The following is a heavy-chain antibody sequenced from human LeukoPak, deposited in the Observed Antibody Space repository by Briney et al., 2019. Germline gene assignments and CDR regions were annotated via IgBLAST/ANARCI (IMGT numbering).Heavy chain of an antibody. D-gene: IGHD6-19*01. V-gene: IGHV1-18*01. CDR1: GYTFTSYG. CDR2: ISAYNGNT. Sequence: GASVKVSCKASGYTFTSYGISWVRQAPGQGLEWMGWISAYNGNTNYAQKLQGRVTMTTDTSTSTAYMELRSLRSDDTAVYYCAREPILQWLGVRVWYFDYWGQGTLVTVSS. J-gene: IGHJ4*02. CDR3: AREPILQWLGVRVWYFDY.